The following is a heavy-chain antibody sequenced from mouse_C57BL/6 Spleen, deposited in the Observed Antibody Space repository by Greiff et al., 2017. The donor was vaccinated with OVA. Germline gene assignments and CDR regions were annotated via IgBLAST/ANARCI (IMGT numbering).Heavy chain of an antibody. J-gene: IGHJ2*01. CDR1: GFTFSSYG. D-gene: IGHD1-1*01. CDR3: ARHDTTVASDY. Sequence: EVKVVESGGDLVKPGGSLKLSCAASGFTFSSYGMSWVRQTPDKRLEWVATISSGGSYTYYPDSVKGRFTISRDNAKNTLYLQMSSLKSEDTAMYYCARHDTTVASDYWGQGTTLTVSS. V-gene: IGHV5-6*01. CDR2: ISSGGSYT.